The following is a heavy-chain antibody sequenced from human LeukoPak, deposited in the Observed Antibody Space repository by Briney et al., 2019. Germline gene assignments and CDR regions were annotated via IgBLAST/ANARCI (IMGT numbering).Heavy chain of an antibody. Sequence: ASVKVSCKVSGYTFTDYYMHRVQQAPGKGLEWMGLVDPEDGETIYAEKFQGRVTITADTSTDTAYMELSSLRSEDTAVYYCATGFGYYFDYWGQGTLVTVSS. CDR2: VDPEDGET. CDR3: ATGFGYYFDY. V-gene: IGHV1-69-2*01. D-gene: IGHD3-10*01. J-gene: IGHJ4*02. CDR1: GYTFTDYY.